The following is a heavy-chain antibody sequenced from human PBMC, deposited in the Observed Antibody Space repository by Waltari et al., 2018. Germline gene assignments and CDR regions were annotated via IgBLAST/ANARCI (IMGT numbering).Heavy chain of an antibody. D-gene: IGHD2-15*01. CDR2: ISESVSI. CDR3: ARHGRVVDVVVVVAATLIDY. CDR1: GGSIRSSTYY. J-gene: IGHJ4*02. Sequence: QLQLQESGPGLVKPSETLSLTCTVSGGSIRSSTYYWGWIRQAPGKGLEWIGSISESVSIDYNPSLNSRVSLSVDTSKNQFSLQLSSVTAADTAVYYCARHGRVVDVVVVVAATLIDYWGQGTLVTVSS. V-gene: IGHV4-39*01.